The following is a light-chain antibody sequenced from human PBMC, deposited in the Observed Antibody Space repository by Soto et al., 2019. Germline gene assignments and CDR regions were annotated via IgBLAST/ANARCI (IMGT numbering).Light chain of an antibody. J-gene: IGKJ2*01. CDR1: QSVSSTL. V-gene: IGKV3-20*01. CDR3: QQYATSPYT. Sequence: ELVLTQSPVALSLSSGERATLSCRASQSVSSTLLTWYQQKPGQAPRLLIYGASTRATGIPDRFSGSGSGTDFTLTLSRLEPEDFAVYYCQQYATSPYTFGQGTKLDLK. CDR2: GAS.